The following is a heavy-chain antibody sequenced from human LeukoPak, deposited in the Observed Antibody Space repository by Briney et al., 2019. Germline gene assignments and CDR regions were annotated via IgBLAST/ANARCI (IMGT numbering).Heavy chain of an antibody. CDR1: GGSISSSSYY. V-gene: IGHV4-39*07. CDR3: ARDRYSSSWDSEHYFDY. CDR2: NYYSGST. J-gene: IGHJ4*02. Sequence: ASETLSLTCTVSGGSISSSSYYWGWIRQPPGKGLEWIGSNYYSGSTYYNPSLKSRVTISVDTPKNQFSLKLSSVTAADTAVYYCARDRYSSSWDSEHYFDYWGQGTLVTVSS. D-gene: IGHD6-13*01.